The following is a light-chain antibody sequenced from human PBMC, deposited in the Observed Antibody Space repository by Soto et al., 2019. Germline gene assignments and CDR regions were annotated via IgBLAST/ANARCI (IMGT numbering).Light chain of an antibody. CDR1: QGISTW. CDR3: QQRNNWQA. V-gene: IGKV1-12*01. CDR2: GAS. Sequence: EIQITQSPSSVSASVGDRVTITCRASQGISTWFAWYQQKAGQAPNLLIYGASNSHSGVPSRFSGSGSGTNFTLTISSLQPEDFAVYYCQQRNNWQAFGQGTRLEIK. J-gene: IGKJ5*01.